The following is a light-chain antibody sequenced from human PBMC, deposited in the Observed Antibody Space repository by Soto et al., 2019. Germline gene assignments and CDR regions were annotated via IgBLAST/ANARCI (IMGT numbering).Light chain of an antibody. J-gene: IGLJ1*01. CDR2: DVS. Sequence: QCVLTKPASVYGSPGQWITISCVGTSSDIGDYNYVSWYQQHPGKVPKVIIYDVSNRPSGVSYRFSATKSGNTASLTISGLQAEDEADYYCCSYTRSGTLIFGTGTKVTVL. CDR1: SSDIGDYNY. CDR3: CSYTRSGTLI. V-gene: IGLV2-14*01.